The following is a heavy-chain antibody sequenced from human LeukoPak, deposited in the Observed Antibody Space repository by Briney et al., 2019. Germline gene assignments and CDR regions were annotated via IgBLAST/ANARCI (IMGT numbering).Heavy chain of an antibody. D-gene: IGHD4/OR15-4a*01. CDR2: ISYDGSNK. V-gene: IGHV3-30-3*01. J-gene: IGHJ4*02. CDR1: GFTVSSNY. Sequence: GGSLRLSCAASGFTVSSNYMSWVRQAPGKGLEWVAVISYDGSNKYYADSVKGRFTISRDNAKNSLYLQMNSLRAEDMAVYYCARDSSYGSNFDHFDYWGQGTLVTVSS. CDR3: ARDSSYGSNFDHFDY.